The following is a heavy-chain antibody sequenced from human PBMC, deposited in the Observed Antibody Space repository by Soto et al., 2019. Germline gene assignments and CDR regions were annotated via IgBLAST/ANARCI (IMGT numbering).Heavy chain of an antibody. J-gene: IGHJ4*02. V-gene: IGHV4-59*01. CDR1: GGSISSYY. CDR2: IYYSGST. D-gene: IGHD4-17*01. CDR3: ARVWANDYESGFDY. Sequence: SETLSLTCTVSGGSISSYYWSWIRQPPGEGLEWIGYIYYSGSTNYNPSLKSRVTISVDTSKNQFSLKLSSVTAADTAVYYCARVWANDYESGFDYWGQGTLVTVSS.